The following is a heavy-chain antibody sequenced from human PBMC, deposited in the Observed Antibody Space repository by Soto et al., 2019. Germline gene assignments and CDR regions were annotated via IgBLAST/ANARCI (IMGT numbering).Heavy chain of an antibody. D-gene: IGHD1-7*01. Sequence: PSETLSLTCAVSGGSFTSNNWWTWVRQPPGQGLEWIGEIYRTGSTNYNPSLKSRVNISLDKSEKQISLKVTSLAAADTAVYYCESRDPGTSVDYWGQGTLVTVSS. CDR1: GGSFTSNNW. CDR2: IYRTGST. J-gene: IGHJ4*02. V-gene: IGHV4-4*02. CDR3: ESRDPGTSVDY.